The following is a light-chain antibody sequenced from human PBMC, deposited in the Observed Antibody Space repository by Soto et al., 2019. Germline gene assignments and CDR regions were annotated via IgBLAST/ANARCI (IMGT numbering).Light chain of an antibody. CDR3: QHYNCFPWT. CDR1: QSIDTW. V-gene: IGKV1-5*03. Sequence: DIQMTQSPSTLSASVGDRVTITCRASQSIDTWLAWYPQKPGEVPKVLIYKVSNLQRGVPSRFSGSGSGTEVTLTISGLQPDDFATYYCQHYNCFPWTFGQGTRVEIK. J-gene: IGKJ1*01. CDR2: KVS.